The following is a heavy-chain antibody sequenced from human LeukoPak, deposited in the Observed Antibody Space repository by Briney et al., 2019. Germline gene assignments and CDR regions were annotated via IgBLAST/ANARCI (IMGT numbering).Heavy chain of an antibody. CDR3: ARGLVGLTPHAGVFQI. CDR1: GGSFSSSY. CDR2: IYSNGNT. V-gene: IGHV4-59*01. D-gene: IGHD1-26*01. J-gene: IGHJ3*02. Sequence: TLSLTCIVSGGSFSSSYWSWIRQPPGKGLEWIAYIYSNGNTNSNPSLKSRVTIAVDTSQSQFSLKLSSVTAADTAVYYCARGLVGLTPHAGVFQIWGQGTKVTVSS.